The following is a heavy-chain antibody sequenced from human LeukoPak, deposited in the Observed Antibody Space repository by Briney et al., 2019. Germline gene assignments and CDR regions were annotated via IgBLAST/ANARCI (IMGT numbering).Heavy chain of an antibody. V-gene: IGHV3-23*01. J-gene: IGHJ4*02. CDR1: GFTFNNYA. CDR2: ITGSGGST. D-gene: IGHD3-22*01. Sequence: PGGSLRLSCAASGFTFNNYAMSWVRQAPGDGLEGVSTITGSGGSTDYADSVKGRFTSSRDNSNNTLYLQMNRLRAEDTAVYYCAKSRDSSGYYLSYFDYWGQGTLVTVSS. CDR3: AKSRDSSGYYLSYFDY.